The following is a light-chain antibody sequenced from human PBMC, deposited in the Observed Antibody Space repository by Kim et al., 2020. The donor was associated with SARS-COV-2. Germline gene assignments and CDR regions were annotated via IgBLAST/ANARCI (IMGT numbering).Light chain of an antibody. CDR1: QSVSNSY. Sequence: LSPGERATPSCRASQSVSNSYLAWYQQKPGQAPRLLIYGASSRATGIPDRFRGSGSGTDFTFSISRLEPEDFAVYYCQQYGSSPLTFGGGTKVEIK. V-gene: IGKV3-20*01. CDR2: GAS. CDR3: QQYGSSPLT. J-gene: IGKJ4*01.